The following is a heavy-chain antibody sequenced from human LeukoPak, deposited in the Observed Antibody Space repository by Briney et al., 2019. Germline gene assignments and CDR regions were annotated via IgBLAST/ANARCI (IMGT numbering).Heavy chain of an antibody. CDR2: INPGSGNT. J-gene: IGHJ4*02. D-gene: IGHD2/OR15-2a*01. V-gene: IGHV1-8*01. CDR3: VRNMALDY. CDR1: GYNFNDYD. Sequence: ASVKVSCKASGYNFNDYDINWVRQATGQGLEWMGRINPGSGNTDYAQKFQGRVIMTKDTSINTVYMELSSLRLEDAAIYYCVRNMALDYWGQGSLVTVFS.